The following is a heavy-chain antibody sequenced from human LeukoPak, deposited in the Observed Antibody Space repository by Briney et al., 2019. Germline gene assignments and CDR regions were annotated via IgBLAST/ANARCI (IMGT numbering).Heavy chain of an antibody. J-gene: IGHJ4*02. CDR3: IRDLFDDYSLYY. V-gene: IGHV3-21*01. CDR2: INSDSSLM. D-gene: IGHD3-16*01. Sequence: GGSLRLSCAASGFTFSSYSMNWVRQAPGKGLEWVSSINSDSSLMFYAESVKGRFTISRDNARNSLYLQMHSLRAEDTAVYYCIRDLFDDYSLYYWGQGALVTVSS. CDR1: GFTFSSYS.